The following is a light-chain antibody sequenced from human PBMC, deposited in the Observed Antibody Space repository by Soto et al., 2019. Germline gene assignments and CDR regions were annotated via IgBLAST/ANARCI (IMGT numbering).Light chain of an antibody. CDR1: QSVSDK. J-gene: IGKJ5*01. Sequence: EVVMTQSPATLSVSPGERATLSCRASQSVSDKLAWYQQRPGQAPRLLIYGASTRATGIPARFSGSGSGTEFSLTISSLQSEDFAVYYCQQYNNWLSITFGQGTRLEIK. CDR3: QQYNNWLSIT. V-gene: IGKV3-15*01. CDR2: GAS.